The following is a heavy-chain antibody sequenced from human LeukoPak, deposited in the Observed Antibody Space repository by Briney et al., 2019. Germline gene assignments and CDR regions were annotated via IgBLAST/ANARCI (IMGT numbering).Heavy chain of an antibody. Sequence: GRSLRLSCAASGFTFSSYGMHWVRQAPGKGPEWVGVIWYDGSSKYYGDSVQGQFTISRDNSKNTVYLQMNSLRAEDTAEYFCVRDPYEAYWGQGTLVTVSS. D-gene: IGHD5-12*01. CDR1: GFTFSSYG. V-gene: IGHV3-33*08. CDR3: VRDPYEAY. J-gene: IGHJ4*02. CDR2: IWYDGSSK.